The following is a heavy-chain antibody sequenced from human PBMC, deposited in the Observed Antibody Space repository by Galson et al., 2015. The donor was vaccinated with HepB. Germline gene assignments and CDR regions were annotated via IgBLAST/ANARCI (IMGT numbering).Heavy chain of an antibody. CDR3: ARHTSYYYAMDV. Sequence: TLSLTCTVSGASISRGASSWSWVRQPPGMGLEWIGYIYYSGTTYYNPSLKSRVTISLDTSKNEFSLNLSSVTAADTAVYYCARHTSYYYAMDVWGPGTTVIVSS. CDR1: GASISRGASS. CDR2: IYYSGTT. V-gene: IGHV4-30-2*01. J-gene: IGHJ6*02.